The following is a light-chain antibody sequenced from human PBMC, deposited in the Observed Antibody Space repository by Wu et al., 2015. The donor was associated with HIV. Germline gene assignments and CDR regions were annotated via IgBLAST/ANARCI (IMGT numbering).Light chain of an antibody. CDR1: QSVDRY. J-gene: IGKJ5*01. Sequence: EIVLTQSPATLSLSPGERATVSCRASQSVDRYLAWYQLKPGQAPRLLIYDTSNRATGIPARFSGSGSGTDFTLTISSLEPEDFAVYYCQQRLNWPLVTFGQGTRLEIK. CDR3: QQRLNWPLVT. V-gene: IGKV3-11*01. CDR2: DTS.